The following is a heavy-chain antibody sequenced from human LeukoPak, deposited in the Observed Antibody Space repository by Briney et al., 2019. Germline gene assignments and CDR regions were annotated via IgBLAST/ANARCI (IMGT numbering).Heavy chain of an antibody. CDR3: ARANYYDNSGYSRGAFDI. CDR1: GFSCYSISSGFY. J-gene: IGHJ3*02. D-gene: IGHD3-22*01. CDR2: IFHSGST. V-gene: IGHV4-38-2*02. Sequence: PSETLSLTCSVSGFSCYSISSGFYWGWIRQPPGKGLELIGSIFHSGSTYYNPSLKSRVTISVDTSKNQFSLKLSSVTAADTALYYCARANYYDNSGYSRGAFDIWGQGTMVTVSS.